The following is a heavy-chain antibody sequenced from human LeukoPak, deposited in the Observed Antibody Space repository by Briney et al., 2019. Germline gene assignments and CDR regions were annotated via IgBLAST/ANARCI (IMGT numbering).Heavy chain of an antibody. D-gene: IGHD1-26*01. CDR2: ISGSGGVT. J-gene: IGHJ2*01. CDR3: AKNLLGSESYSWYFDL. CDR1: GFTLSTYA. V-gene: IGHV3-23*01. Sequence: GGSLRLSCAASGFTLSTYAMSWVRQAPGKGLEWVSTISGSGGVTYYADSVKGRVTISRDNSKNTLYLQMNSLRAEDTAVYSCAKNLLGSESYSWYFDLWGRGTLVTVSS.